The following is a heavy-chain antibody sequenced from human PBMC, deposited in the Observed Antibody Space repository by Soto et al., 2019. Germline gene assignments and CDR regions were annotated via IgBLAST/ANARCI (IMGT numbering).Heavy chain of an antibody. CDR2: INPSGGST. Sequence: QVQLVQSGPEVKKPGASVKLSCKASGYTFTGHYMCWVRQAPGQGLEWMGIINPSGGSTNYAQKFQGRVTMTRDTSTSTVYMELTSLRSDDTAVYFCAREGSTYLDHWGQGTLVTVSS. V-gene: IGHV1-46*01. CDR3: AREGSTYLDH. J-gene: IGHJ4*02. CDR1: GYTFTGHY.